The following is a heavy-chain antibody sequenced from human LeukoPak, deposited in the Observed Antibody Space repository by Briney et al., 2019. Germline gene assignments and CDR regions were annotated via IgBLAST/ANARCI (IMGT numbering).Heavy chain of an antibody. CDR2: INHSGST. V-gene: IGHV4-34*01. CDR1: GGSFSGYY. Sequence: PSETLSLTCAVYGGSFSGYYWSWIRQPPGKGLEWIGEINHSGSTNYNPSLKTRVTISVDTSKNQFSPKLSSVTAADTAVYYCARDSGGYSGYDYVYWGQGTLVTVSS. J-gene: IGHJ4*02. D-gene: IGHD5-12*01. CDR3: ARDSGGYSGYDYVY.